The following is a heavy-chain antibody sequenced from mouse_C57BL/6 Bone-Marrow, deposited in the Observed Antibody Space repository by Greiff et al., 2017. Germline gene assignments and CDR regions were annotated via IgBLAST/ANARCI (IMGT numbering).Heavy chain of an antibody. D-gene: IGHD2-4*01. J-gene: IGHJ4*01. Sequence: VQLQQSGAELVKPGASVKMSCKASGYTFTSYWITWVKQRPGQGLEWIGDIYPGSGSTNYNEKFKSKATLTVDTSSSTAYMQLSSLTSEDSAVYYCARDYSYYDYDNYAMDYWGQGTSVTVSS. CDR1: GYTFTSYW. CDR3: ARDYSYYDYDNYAMDY. V-gene: IGHV1-55*01. CDR2: IYPGSGST.